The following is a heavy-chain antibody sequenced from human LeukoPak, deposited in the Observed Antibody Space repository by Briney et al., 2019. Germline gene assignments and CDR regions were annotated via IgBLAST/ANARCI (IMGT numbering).Heavy chain of an antibody. J-gene: IGHJ5*02. CDR2: INPNSGGT. Sequence: ASVKVSCKASGYTFTGYYMHWVRQAPGQGLEWMGWINPNSGGTNYAQKFQGRVTMTRDTSISTAYMELSRLGSDDTAVYYCAVLSQLGIPDWFDPWGQGTLVTVSS. D-gene: IGHD2-2*01. CDR3: AVLSQLGIPDWFDP. CDR1: GYTFTGYY. V-gene: IGHV1-2*02.